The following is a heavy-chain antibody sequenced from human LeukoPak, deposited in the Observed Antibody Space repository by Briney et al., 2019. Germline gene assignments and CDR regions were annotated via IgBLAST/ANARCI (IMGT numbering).Heavy chain of an antibody. V-gene: IGHV3-30-3*01. J-gene: IGHJ4*02. CDR1: GFTFNDFA. CDR2: ISYDGYDK. Sequence: GGSLRLSCVASGFTFNDFAMYWVRQTPGKGLEWVTLISYDGYDKSYADSVRGRFTVSRDISKNTLYLQMNSLRAEDTAVYYCATDRDYYDSSGYYFDYWGQGTLVTVSS. CDR3: ATDRDYYDSSGYYFDY. D-gene: IGHD3-22*01.